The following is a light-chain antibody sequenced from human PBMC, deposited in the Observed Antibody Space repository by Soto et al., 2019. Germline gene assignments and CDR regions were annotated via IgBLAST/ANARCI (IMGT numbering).Light chain of an antibody. CDR3: QQYGNVWT. Sequence: DMQMTQSPSSLSASVENRVTISCRASQSINNYLAWYQQKPGKAPKLLIYKASTLESGVPSTFSGSGSGTEFSLTISSLQPDDFATYYCQQYGNVWTFGQGTKVDIK. J-gene: IGKJ1*01. CDR2: KAS. V-gene: IGKV1-5*03. CDR1: QSINNY.